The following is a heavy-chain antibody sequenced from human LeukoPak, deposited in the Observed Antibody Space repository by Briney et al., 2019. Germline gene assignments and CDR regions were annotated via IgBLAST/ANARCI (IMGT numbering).Heavy chain of an antibody. D-gene: IGHD2-8*01. CDR2: IIPIFGTA. CDR3: ARAANRRTNGVCCGY. V-gene: IGHV1-69*05. J-gene: IGHJ4*02. Sequence: SVKVSCKASGGTFSSYAISWVRQAPGQGLEWMGGIIPIFGTANYAQKFQGRVTMTRNTSISTAYMELSSLRSEDTAVYYCARAANRRTNGVCCGYWGQGTLVTVSS. CDR1: GGTFSSYA.